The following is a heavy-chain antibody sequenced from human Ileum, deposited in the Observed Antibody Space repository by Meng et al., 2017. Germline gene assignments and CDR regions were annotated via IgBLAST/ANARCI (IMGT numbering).Heavy chain of an antibody. CDR1: GDRFTKYW. V-gene: IGHV5-51*01. D-gene: IGHD5-24*01. CDR3: AAATMQLRPPDF. Sequence: GGSLRLSCKVSGDRFTKYWIGWVRQMPGKGLEWMGIIYPGDSDTRYSPSFQGQVTISVDKSISTAYLQWSSLRASDTATYYCAAATMQLRPPDFWGQGTLVTVSS. CDR2: IYPGDSDT. J-gene: IGHJ4*02.